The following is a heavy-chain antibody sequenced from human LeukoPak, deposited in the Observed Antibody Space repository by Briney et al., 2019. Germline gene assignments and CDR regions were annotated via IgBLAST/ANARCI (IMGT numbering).Heavy chain of an antibody. V-gene: IGHV3-13*01. J-gene: IGHJ6*02. D-gene: IGHD6-13*01. Sequence: GGSLRLSCAASGFTFRSYDMHWVRQTPGRGLEWVSAIGIAGDTHYPDSVKGRFTISRENAKNSMYLQMNSLRAEDTAVYYCAYLAAAGTDNYGMDVWGQGTTVTVSS. CDR2: IGIAGDT. CDR1: GFTFRSYD. CDR3: AYLAAAGTDNYGMDV.